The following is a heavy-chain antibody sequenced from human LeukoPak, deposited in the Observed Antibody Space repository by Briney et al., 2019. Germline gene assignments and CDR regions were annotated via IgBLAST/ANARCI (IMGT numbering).Heavy chain of an antibody. CDR2: IYTSGST. J-gene: IGHJ6*03. CDR3: ARVVGDPKYYYYYYMDV. Sequence: PSETLSLTCTVSGGSLSSYYWSWLRQPAGKGLEWIGRIYTSGSTNYNPSLKSRVTMSVDTSKNQFSLKLSSVTAADTAVYYCARVVGDPKYYYYYYMDVWGKGTTVTISS. CDR1: GGSLSSYY. V-gene: IGHV4-4*07. D-gene: IGHD2-21*01.